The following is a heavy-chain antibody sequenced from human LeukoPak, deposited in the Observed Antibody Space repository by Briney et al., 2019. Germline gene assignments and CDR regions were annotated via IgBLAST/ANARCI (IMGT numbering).Heavy chain of an antibody. V-gene: IGHV3-9*01. Sequence: GGSLRLSCAASGFTFDDYAMHWVRQAPGKGLEWVSGISWNSGSIGYADSVKGRFTISRDNAKNSLYLQMNMLRAEDTTLYYCAKDSDSYGSGTYDYFDYWGQGTLVTVSS. CDR2: ISWNSGSI. J-gene: IGHJ4*02. D-gene: IGHD3-10*01. CDR3: AKDSDSYGSGTYDYFDY. CDR1: GFTFDDYA.